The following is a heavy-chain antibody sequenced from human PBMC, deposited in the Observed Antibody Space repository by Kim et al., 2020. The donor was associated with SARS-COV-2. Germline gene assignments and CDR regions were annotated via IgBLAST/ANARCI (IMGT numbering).Heavy chain of an antibody. CDR1: GFTVSSNY. D-gene: IGHD6-6*01. J-gene: IGHJ4*02. V-gene: IGHV3-66*01. CDR2: IYSGGST. CDR3: ARGEGPIVKYSSSSDRPTAIDY. Sequence: GGSLRLSCAASGFTVSSNYMSWVRQAPGKGLEWVSVIYSGGSTYYADSVKGRFTISRDNSKNTLYLQMNSLRAEDTAVYYCARGEGPIVKYSSSSDRPTAIDYWGQGTLVTVSS.